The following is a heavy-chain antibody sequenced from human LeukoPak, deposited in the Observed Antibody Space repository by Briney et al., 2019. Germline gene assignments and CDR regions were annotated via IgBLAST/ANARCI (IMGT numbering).Heavy chain of an antibody. CDR2: ISYDGSNK. CDR3: ARDGGSYYFDY. CDR1: GFTFSSYA. Sequence: GGSLRLSCAASGFTFSSYAMHWVRQAPGKRLEWVAVISYDGSNKYYADSVKGRFTISRDNSKNTLYLQMNSLRAEDTAVYYCARDGGSYYFDYWGQGTLVTGSS. D-gene: IGHD1-26*01. J-gene: IGHJ4*02. V-gene: IGHV3-30-3*01.